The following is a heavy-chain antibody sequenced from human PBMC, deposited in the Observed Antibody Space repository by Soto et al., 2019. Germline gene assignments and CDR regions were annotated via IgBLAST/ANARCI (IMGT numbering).Heavy chain of an antibody. CDR2: ISAYNGNT. CDR1: GYTFTSYG. V-gene: IGHV1-18*01. CDR3: ASNYLYYYGSGNTNYYGMDV. Sequence: QVQLVQSGAEVKKPGASVKVSCKASGYTFTSYGISWVRQAPGQGLEWMGWISAYNGNTNYAQKLQGRVPMTTDTSTSTAYMELGSLRSDDTAVYYCASNYLYYYGSGNTNYYGMDVWGQGTTVTVSS. J-gene: IGHJ6*02. D-gene: IGHD3-10*01.